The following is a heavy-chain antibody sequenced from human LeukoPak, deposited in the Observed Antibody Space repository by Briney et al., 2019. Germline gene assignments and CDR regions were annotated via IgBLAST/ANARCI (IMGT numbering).Heavy chain of an antibody. J-gene: IGHJ5*02. V-gene: IGHV3-23*01. D-gene: IGHD3-10*01. CDR2: ISDGGVST. CDR3: AKGYYYGSGSYLNWFDH. Sequence: GGSLRLSCAASGFTFGTYAMSWVRQAPGKGLEWVSAISDGGVSTYYADSVKGRFTISRDNSKNTLYLQMNSLRAEDTAVYYCAKGYYYGSGSYLNWFDHWGQGTLVTVSS. CDR1: GFTFGTYA.